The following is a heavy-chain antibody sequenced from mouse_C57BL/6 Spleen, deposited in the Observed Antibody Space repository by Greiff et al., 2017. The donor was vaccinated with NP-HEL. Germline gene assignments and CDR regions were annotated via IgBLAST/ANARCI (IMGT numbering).Heavy chain of an antibody. CDR3: ARGYYYDAMDY. J-gene: IGHJ4*01. Sequence: EVHLVESGGDLVKPGGSLELSCAASGFTFSSYGMSWVRQTPDKRLEWVATISSGGSYTYYPDSVKGRFTISRDNAKNTLYLQMSSLKSEDTAMYYCARGYYYDAMDYWGQGTSVTVSS. V-gene: IGHV5-6*01. CDR1: GFTFSSYG. D-gene: IGHD1-1*01. CDR2: ISSGGSYT.